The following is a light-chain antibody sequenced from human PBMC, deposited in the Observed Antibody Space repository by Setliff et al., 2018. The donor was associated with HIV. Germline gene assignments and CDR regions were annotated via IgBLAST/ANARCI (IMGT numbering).Light chain of an antibody. J-gene: IGLJ1*01. Sequence: QSVLTQPASVSGSPGQSITISCTGTSSDVGGYNFVSWYQQHPGKAPKLMIYDVSNRPSGVSNRFSGSKSGNTAPLTISGLQAEDEADYYCSSYTNTPLYVFGTGTKVTVL. CDR3: SSYTNTPLYV. CDR2: DVS. CDR1: SSDVGGYNF. V-gene: IGLV2-14*03.